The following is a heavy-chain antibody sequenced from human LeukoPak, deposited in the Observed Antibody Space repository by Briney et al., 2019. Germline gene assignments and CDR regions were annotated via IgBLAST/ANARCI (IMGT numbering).Heavy chain of an antibody. CDR2: ISGSGGST. D-gene: IGHD6-13*01. CDR1: GFTFTSFW. J-gene: IGHJ4*02. V-gene: IGHV3-23*01. CDR3: AKSLASLYSSSWYYFDY. Sequence: QPGGSLRLSCAASGFTFTSFWMGWVRQAPGKGLEWVSAISGSGGSTYYADSVKGRFTISRDNSKNTLYLQMNSLRAEDTAVYYCAKSLASLYSSSWYYFDYWGQGTLVTVSS.